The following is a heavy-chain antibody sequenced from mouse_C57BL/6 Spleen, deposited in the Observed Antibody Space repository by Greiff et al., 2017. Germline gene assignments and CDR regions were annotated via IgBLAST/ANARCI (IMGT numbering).Heavy chain of an antibody. Sequence: QVQLQQPGAELVRPGSSVKLSCKASGYTFTSYWMHWVKQRPIQGLEWIGNIDPSDSETHYNQKFKDKATLTVDKSSSTAYMQLSSLTSEDSAVYYCARRSYYDYDGDAMDYWGQGTSVTVSS. V-gene: IGHV1-52*01. J-gene: IGHJ4*01. D-gene: IGHD2-4*01. CDR3: ARRSYYDYDGDAMDY. CDR2: IDPSDSET. CDR1: GYTFTSYW.